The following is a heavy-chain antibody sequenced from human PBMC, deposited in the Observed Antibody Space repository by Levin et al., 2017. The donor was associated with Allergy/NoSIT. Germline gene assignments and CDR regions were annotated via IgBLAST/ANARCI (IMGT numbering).Heavy chain of an antibody. CDR2: IYPGDSDT. V-gene: IGHV5-51*01. CDR3: ARREAVAGTLLDY. D-gene: IGHD6-19*01. CDR1: GYSFTSYW. J-gene: IGHJ4*02. Sequence: ASVKVSCKGSGYSFTSYWIGWVRQMPGKGLEWMGIIYPGDSDTRYSPSFQGQVTISADKSISTAYLQWSSLKASDTAMYYCARREAVAGTLLDYWGQGTLVTVSS.